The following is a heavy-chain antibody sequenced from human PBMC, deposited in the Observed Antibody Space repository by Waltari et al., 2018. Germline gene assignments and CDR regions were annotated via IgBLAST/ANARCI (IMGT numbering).Heavy chain of an antibody. J-gene: IGHJ4*02. CDR1: GGSISSHY. V-gene: IGHV4-59*11. CDR2: IYYSGST. CDR3: AGSSSWYVY. D-gene: IGHD6-13*01. Sequence: QVQLQESGPGLVKPSETLSLTCTVSGGSISSHYWSWIRQPPGKGLEWIGYIYYSGSTNSSHSLKSRVTISVDTSKNQFSLKLSSVTAADTAVYYCAGSSSWYVYWGQGTLVTVSS.